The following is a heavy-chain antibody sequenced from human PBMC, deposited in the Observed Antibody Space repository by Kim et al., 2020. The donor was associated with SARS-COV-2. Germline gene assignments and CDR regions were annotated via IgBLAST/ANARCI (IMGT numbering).Heavy chain of an antibody. J-gene: IGHJ4*02. CDR3: ARAPWVFLWFGELAY. Sequence: SETLSLTCAVSGGSISSSNWWSWVRQPPGKGLEWIGEIYHSGSTNYNPSLKSRVTISVDKSKNQFSLKLSSVTAADTAVYYCARAPWVFLWFGELAYWGQGTLVTVSS. D-gene: IGHD3-10*01. V-gene: IGHV4-4*02. CDR1: GGSISSSNW. CDR2: IYHSGST.